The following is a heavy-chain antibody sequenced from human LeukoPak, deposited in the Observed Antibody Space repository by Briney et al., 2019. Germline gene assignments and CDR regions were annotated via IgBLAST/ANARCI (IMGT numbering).Heavy chain of an antibody. CDR2: ISVDNGNT. D-gene: IGHD5-12*01. CDR1: GFTFTNYA. V-gene: IGHV1-18*01. Sequence: ASVKVSCKASGFTFTNYAISWVRQAPGQGLEWLAWISVDNGNTNYIRNLQGRVTLTTDTSTSTAYMELRNLRSDDTAVYYCERDSWARAYDIDHWGQGTLVTVSS. CDR3: ERDSWARAYDIDH. J-gene: IGHJ5*02.